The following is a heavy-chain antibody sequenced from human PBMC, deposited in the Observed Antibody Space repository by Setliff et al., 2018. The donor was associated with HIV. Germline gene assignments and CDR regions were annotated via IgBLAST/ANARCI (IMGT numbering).Heavy chain of an antibody. Sequence: GESLKISCKASGYSFTGDWIGWARQMPGKGLEWMGIIYPGDSDTRYSPSFQGQVTISTDKSISTAFLQWSSLKASDTAMYYCARHSHYDRSGYYYHKMPDDAFDIWGQGTMVTVSS. CDR2: IYPGDSDT. J-gene: IGHJ3*02. D-gene: IGHD3-22*01. CDR3: ARHSHYDRSGYYYHKMPDDAFDI. CDR1: GYSFTGDW. V-gene: IGHV5-51*01.